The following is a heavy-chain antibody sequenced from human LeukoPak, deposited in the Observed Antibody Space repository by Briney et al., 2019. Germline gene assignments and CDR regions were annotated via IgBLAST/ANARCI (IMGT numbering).Heavy chain of an antibody. CDR1: GGTFSSYA. V-gene: IGHV1-69*06. D-gene: IGHD4-17*01. CDR3: ARLGYGTDAGDDFDY. CDR2: IIPIFGTA. J-gene: IGHJ4*02. Sequence: ASVKVSCKASGGTFSSYAISWVRQAPGQGLEWMGGIIPIFGTANYAQKLQGRVTTTADKSTSTAYMELSSLRSEDTAVDYCARLGYGTDAGDDFDYWGQGTLVTVSS.